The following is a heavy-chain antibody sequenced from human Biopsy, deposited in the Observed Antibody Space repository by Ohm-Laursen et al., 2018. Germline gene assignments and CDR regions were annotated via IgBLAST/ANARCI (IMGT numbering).Heavy chain of an antibody. Sequence: SSVKVSCKASGGPFNNHTFSWVRQAPGQGLEWLGRIVPILGTVNYAQRFQGRVALTADKSTGTAYMELNRLISDDTAVYYCATDADGYYTEFDFWGQGTLITVSS. D-gene: IGHD5-24*01. CDR2: IVPILGTV. CDR1: GGPFNNHT. J-gene: IGHJ4*02. CDR3: ATDADGYYTEFDF. V-gene: IGHV1-69*08.